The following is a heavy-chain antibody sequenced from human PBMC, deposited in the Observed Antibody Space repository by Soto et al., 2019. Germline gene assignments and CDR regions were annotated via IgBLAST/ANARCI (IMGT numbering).Heavy chain of an antibody. CDR2: IYYSGST. J-gene: IGHJ3*02. Sequence: SETLSLTCAVYGGSFSGYYWSWIRQPPGKGLEWIGYIYYSGSTNYNPSLKSRVTISVDTSKNQFSLKLSSVTAADTAVYYCARLGVVVDAFDIWGQGTMVTVSS. V-gene: IGHV4-59*01. D-gene: IGHD2-21*01. CDR1: GGSFSGYY. CDR3: ARLGVVVDAFDI.